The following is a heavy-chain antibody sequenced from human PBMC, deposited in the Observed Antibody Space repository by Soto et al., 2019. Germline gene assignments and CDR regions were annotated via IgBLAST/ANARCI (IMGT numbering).Heavy chain of an antibody. J-gene: IGHJ4*02. CDR3: ARAPAPEFYFDY. CDR1: GGTFSSYA. CDR2: IIPIFGTA. V-gene: IGHV1-69*13. D-gene: IGHD3-10*01. Sequence: ASVKVSCKASGGTFSSYAISWVRRAPGQGLEWMGGIIPIFGTANYAQKFQGRVTITADESTSTAYMELSSLRSEDTAVHYCARAPAPEFYFDYWGQGTLVTVSS.